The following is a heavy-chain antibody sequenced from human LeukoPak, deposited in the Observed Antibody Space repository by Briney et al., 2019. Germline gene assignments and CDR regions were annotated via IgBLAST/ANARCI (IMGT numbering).Heavy chain of an antibody. V-gene: IGHV4-34*01. CDR2: INHSGST. J-gene: IGHJ4*02. CDR3: ARAPGEWFGELLAYYFDY. D-gene: IGHD3-10*01. CDR1: GGSFSDYY. Sequence: SETLSLTCAVFGGSFSDYYWNWIRQPPGKGLEWIGEINHSGSTNSNPSLKSRVTISAGTSKNQFSLKLSSVTAADTAVYYCARAPGEWFGELLAYYFDYRGQGTLVAVSS.